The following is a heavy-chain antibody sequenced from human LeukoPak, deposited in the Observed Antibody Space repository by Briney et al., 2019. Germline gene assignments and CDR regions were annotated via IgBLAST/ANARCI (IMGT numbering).Heavy chain of an antibody. J-gene: IGHJ4*02. Sequence: GGSLRLSCEASGFTFGNYWMTWVRQAPGKGLEWVANIKEDGSVKRYLDSVKGRFTISRDNAKKSQYLQMNSLRADDTALYYCVRDGDNWNDFDYWGQGSLVTVSS. CDR2: IKEDGSVK. V-gene: IGHV3-7*01. D-gene: IGHD1-1*01. CDR3: VRDGDNWNDFDY. CDR1: GFTFGNYW.